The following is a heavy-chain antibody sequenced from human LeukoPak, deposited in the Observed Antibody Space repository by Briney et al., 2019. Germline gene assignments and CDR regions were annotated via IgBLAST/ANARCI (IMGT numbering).Heavy chain of an antibody. J-gene: IGHJ4*02. CDR1: GYTFSSYY. V-gene: IGHV1-46*01. CDR2: INPSGGST. CDR3: ARGRDITGYSDY. Sequence: GASVTVSCKASGYTFSSYYMHWVRQAPGQGLERMGVINPSGGSTSYAQKFQGRIIMTRDTSTSTVYMELSSLRSEDTAVYYCARGRDITGYSDYWGQGTLVTVSS. D-gene: IGHD3-22*01.